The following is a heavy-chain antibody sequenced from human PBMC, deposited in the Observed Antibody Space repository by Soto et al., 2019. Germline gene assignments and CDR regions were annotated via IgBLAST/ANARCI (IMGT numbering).Heavy chain of an antibody. CDR1: GYSISSGYY. V-gene: IGHV4-38-2*01. J-gene: IGHJ4*02. Sequence: SETLSLTCAVSGYSISSGYYWGWIRQPPGKGLEWIGSIYHSGSTYYNPSPKSRVTISVDTSKNQFSLKLSSVTAADTAVYCCARDGVLRFLEWSEKVFDYWGQGTLVTVSS. CDR3: ARDGVLRFLEWSEKVFDY. D-gene: IGHD3-3*01. CDR2: IYHSGST.